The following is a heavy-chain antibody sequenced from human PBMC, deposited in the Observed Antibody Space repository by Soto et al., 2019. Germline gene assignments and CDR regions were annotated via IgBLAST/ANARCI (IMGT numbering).Heavy chain of an antibody. CDR3: AKDLPGWRRSQLLFRAFDI. CDR2: ISWNSGSI. V-gene: IGHV3-9*01. Sequence: PGGSLRLSCAASGFTFDDYAMHWVRQAPGKGLEWVSGISWNSGSIGYADSVKGRFTISRDNAKNSLYLQMNSLRAEDTALYYCAKDLPGWRRSQLLFRAFDIWGQGTMVTVSS. D-gene: IGHD2-2*01. J-gene: IGHJ3*02. CDR1: GFTFDDYA.